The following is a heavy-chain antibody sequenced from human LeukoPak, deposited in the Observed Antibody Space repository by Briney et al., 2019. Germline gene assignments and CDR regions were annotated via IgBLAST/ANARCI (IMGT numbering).Heavy chain of an antibody. CDR2: IKSKTDGGTT. J-gene: IGHJ6*03. D-gene: IGHD1-26*01. V-gene: IGHV3-15*01. CDR3: AKDSDYYMDV. CDR1: GFIFSNAW. Sequence: GGSLRLSCAASGFIFSNAWMSWVRQAPGKGLEWVGRIKSKTDGGTTDYAAPVKGRFTISRDDSKNTLYLQMNSLRAEDTAVYYCAKDSDYYMDVWGKGTTVTVSS.